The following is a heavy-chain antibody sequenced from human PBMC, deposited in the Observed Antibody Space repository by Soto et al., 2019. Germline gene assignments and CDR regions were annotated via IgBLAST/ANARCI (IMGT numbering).Heavy chain of an antibody. CDR3: ATPVRQERDSRYCSSTSCYRPPD. CDR1: GFTFSSYA. V-gene: IGHV3-23*01. J-gene: IGHJ4*01. CDR2: ISGSGGRT. Sequence: PGGSLRLSCAASGFTFSSYAMSWVRQAPGKXLEWVSAISGSGGRTYYADSVKGRFTISRDNSKNTLYLQMNSLRAEDTAVYYCATPVRQERDSRYCSSTSCYRPPDWGHGTLVTVSS. D-gene: IGHD2-2*01.